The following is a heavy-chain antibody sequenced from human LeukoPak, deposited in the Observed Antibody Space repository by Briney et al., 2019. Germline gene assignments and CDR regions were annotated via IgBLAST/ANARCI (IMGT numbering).Heavy chain of an antibody. CDR2: IYSGGNT. D-gene: IGHD3-10*01. V-gene: IGHV3-53*01. CDR3: ARYDGGSGPFDY. CDR1: GFTVSSNY. Sequence: GGSLRLSCAASGFTVSSNYMSWVRQAPGKGLEWVSVIYSGGNTYYADSVKGRFTISRDNSKNTLYLQMNSLRAEDAAVYYCARYDGGSGPFDYWGQGTLVTVSS. J-gene: IGHJ4*02.